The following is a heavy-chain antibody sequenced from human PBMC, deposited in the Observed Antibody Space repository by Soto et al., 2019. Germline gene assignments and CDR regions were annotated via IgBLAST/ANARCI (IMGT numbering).Heavy chain of an antibody. V-gene: IGHV3-30*18. CDR3: AKHSADCGDYCCLFDY. D-gene: IGHD2-21*01. CDR2: ISSDGSNE. CDR1: GFTFSDYG. J-gene: IGHJ4*02. Sequence: QVQLVESGGGVVQPGRSLRLSCAASGFTFSDYGMHWVRQAPGKGLEWVTLISSDGSNEYYADSVRGRFTISRDNSKNTLYLQMNSMRAEDTALSYCAKHSADCGDYCCLFDYWGQGGMVTVSS.